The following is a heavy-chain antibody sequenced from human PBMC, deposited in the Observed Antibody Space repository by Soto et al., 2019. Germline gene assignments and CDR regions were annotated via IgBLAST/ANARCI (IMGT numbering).Heavy chain of an antibody. J-gene: IGHJ4*02. CDR3: ARDQGRYYFDY. CDR2: IWYDGSNK. Sequence: GRPIRLPWAAAGLNFGNYGRHWIIKDPGKGLEWVAVIWYDGSNKYYADSVKGRFTISRDNSKNTLYLQMNSLRAEDTAVYYCARDQGRYYFDYWGQGTLVTVSS. V-gene: IGHV3-33*01. CDR1: GLNFGNYG.